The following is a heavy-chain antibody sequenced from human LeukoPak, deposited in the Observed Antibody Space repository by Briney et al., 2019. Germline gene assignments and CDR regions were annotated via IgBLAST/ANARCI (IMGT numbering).Heavy chain of an antibody. CDR2: IRSKAYGGTT. Sequence: GGSLRLSCTASGFTFGDYAMSWSRQAPGKGLEWVGFIRSKAYGGTTEYAASVKGRFTISRDDSKSIAYLQMNSLKTEDTAVYYCTRGSIELGYCSGGSCYDEWGQGTLVTVSS. CDR1: GFTFGDYA. V-gene: IGHV3-49*03. CDR3: TRGSIELGYCSGGSCYDE. D-gene: IGHD2-15*01. J-gene: IGHJ4*02.